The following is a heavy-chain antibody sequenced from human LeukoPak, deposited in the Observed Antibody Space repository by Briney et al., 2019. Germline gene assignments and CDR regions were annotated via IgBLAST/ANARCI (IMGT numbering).Heavy chain of an antibody. Sequence: GSLRLSCAGSGFNFSSYSMSWVRQAPWKGLEFVSSISSSSSFIYYADSVKGRFTISRDNAKESLSLRMNSLRADDTAVYYCARGYSSSWYLDWGQGTLVTVSS. V-gene: IGHV3-21*01. CDR2: ISSSSSFI. CDR1: GFNFSSYS. D-gene: IGHD6-13*01. J-gene: IGHJ4*02. CDR3: ARGYSSSWYLD.